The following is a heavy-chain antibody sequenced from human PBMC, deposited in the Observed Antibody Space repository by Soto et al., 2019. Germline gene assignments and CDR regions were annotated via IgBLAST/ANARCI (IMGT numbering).Heavy chain of an antibody. V-gene: IGHV4-59*08. CDR3: ARHPTVTEYYFDY. Sequence: QVHLQESGPGLVKPSETLSLTCTVSGGSISSYYWSWIRQPPGKGLEWIGYIYYSGRTNYNPSLKSRVTISVDTSKHQFSLKLTSVTAADTAVYYCARHPTVTEYYFDYWGQGTLVTVSS. J-gene: IGHJ4*02. CDR2: IYYSGRT. CDR1: GGSISSYY. D-gene: IGHD4-17*01.